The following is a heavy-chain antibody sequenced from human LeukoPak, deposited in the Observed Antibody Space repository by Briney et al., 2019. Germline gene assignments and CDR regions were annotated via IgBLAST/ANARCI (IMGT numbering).Heavy chain of an antibody. CDR1: GFSVSNNE. Sequence: PGGSLRLSCAASGFSVSNNEMSWVRQAPGEGLEWVSSMCGGSKDYADSVKGRFTISRDNSKNTLYLQMNSLRAEDTAVYYCAKDRGGQQLVRHYYYYGMDVWGQGTTVTVSS. J-gene: IGHJ6*02. CDR2: MCGGSK. D-gene: IGHD6-13*01. V-gene: IGHV3-38-3*01. CDR3: AKDRGGQQLVRHYYYYGMDV.